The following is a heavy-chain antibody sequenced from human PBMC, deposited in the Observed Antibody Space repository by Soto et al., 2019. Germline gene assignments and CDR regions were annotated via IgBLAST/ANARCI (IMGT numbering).Heavy chain of an antibody. J-gene: IGHJ5*02. CDR1: GFTFSSYS. D-gene: IGHD6-19*01. CDR2: ISSSSSTI. V-gene: IGHV3-48*01. CDR3: ARGEQWLVPNWFDP. Sequence: DVQLVESGGGLVQPGGSLRLSCAASGFTFSSYSMNWVRQAAGKGLEWVSYISSSSSTIYYADSVKGRFTISRDNAKNSLYLQMNSLRAEDTAVYYCARGEQWLVPNWFDPWGQGTLVTVSS.